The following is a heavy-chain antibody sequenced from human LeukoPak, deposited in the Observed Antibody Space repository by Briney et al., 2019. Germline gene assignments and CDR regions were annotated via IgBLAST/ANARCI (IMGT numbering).Heavy chain of an antibody. CDR1: GFTFDDYA. J-gene: IGHJ5*02. D-gene: IGHD6-19*01. CDR3: AKDSDSSGWYVGWFDP. V-gene: IGHV3-9*01. CDR2: ISWNSGSI. Sequence: KSGGSLRLSCAASGFTFDDYAMHWVRQAPGKGLEWVSGISWNSGSIGYADSVKGRFTISRDNAKNSLYLQMNSLRAEDTAVYYCAKDSDSSGWYVGWFDPWGQGTLVTVSS.